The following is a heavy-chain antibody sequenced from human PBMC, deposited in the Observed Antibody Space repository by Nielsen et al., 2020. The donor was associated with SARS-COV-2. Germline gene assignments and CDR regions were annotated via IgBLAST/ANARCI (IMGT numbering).Heavy chain of an antibody. Sequence: GESLKISCAASGFTFSSYSMNWVRQAPGKGLEWVSSISSSSSYIYYADSVKGRFTISRDNAKNSLYLQMNSLRAGDTAIYHCAKGRLGGYDFDYWGQGTQVTVSS. D-gene: IGHD5-12*01. CDR3: AKGRLGGYDFDY. CDR1: GFTFSSYS. J-gene: IGHJ4*02. CDR2: ISSSSSYI. V-gene: IGHV3-21*04.